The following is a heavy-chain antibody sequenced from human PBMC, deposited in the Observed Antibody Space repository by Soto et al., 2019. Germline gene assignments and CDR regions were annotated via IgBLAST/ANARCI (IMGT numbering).Heavy chain of an antibody. CDR2: IAADGLAQ. CDR3: AKEFFSPHAGWFFDL. CDR1: GFTYSTFG. V-gene: IGHV3-30*18. Sequence: QVQLVESGGGVVQPGRSLRLSCAASGFTYSTFGMHWVRQAPGKGLEWVAVIAADGLAQYYADSVKGRITISRDNSENALFLQMDNLGAEGTGAYYCAKEFFSPHAGWFFDLWGRGTLVTVSS. J-gene: IGHJ2*01. D-gene: IGHD3-3*01.